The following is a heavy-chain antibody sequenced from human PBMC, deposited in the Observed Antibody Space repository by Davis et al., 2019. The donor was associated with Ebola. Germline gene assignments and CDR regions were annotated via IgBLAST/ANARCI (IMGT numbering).Heavy chain of an antibody. D-gene: IGHD2-21*01. J-gene: IGHJ4*02. Sequence: GESLKISCAASGFTVSSNYITWVRQAPGKGLEWVSLFDSGGIPYYADSVKGRFTISRDNSKNTLYLQMNSLRVEDTAVYFCARGGVAYSDLDYWGQGTLVTVSS. CDR2: FDSGGIP. V-gene: IGHV3-53*05. CDR3: ARGGVAYSDLDY. CDR1: GFTVSSNY.